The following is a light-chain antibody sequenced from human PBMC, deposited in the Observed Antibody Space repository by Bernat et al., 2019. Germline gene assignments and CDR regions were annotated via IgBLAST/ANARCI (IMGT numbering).Light chain of an antibody. J-gene: IGLJ1*01. CDR1: SSDVGAYNY. CDR3: LSYTTSSTFV. V-gene: IGLV2-14*03. Sequence: QSALTQPASVSGSPGQSITISCTGTSSDVGAYNYVSWFQQHPDKAPKLMLYDVTNRPSGVSYRFSGSKSGNTASLTISGLQAEDEADYYCLSYTTSSTFVFGTGTKVTVL. CDR2: DVT.